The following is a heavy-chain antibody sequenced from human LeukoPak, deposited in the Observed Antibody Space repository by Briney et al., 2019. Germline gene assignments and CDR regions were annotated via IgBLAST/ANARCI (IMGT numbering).Heavy chain of an antibody. Sequence: PGGSLRLSCAASGFTFTNAWMSGVRQAPGKGLEWVGRIKSKTDGGIGDFAAPVKGRLTTYRDDSKNTMLLQMNTLRPEDTALYSCTTEGSFYDILTGDYRGYFDSWGQGTLVTVSS. J-gene: IGHJ4*02. CDR3: TTEGSFYDILTGDYRGYFDS. CDR1: GFTFTNAW. D-gene: IGHD3-9*01. CDR2: IKSKTDGGIG. V-gene: IGHV3-15*01.